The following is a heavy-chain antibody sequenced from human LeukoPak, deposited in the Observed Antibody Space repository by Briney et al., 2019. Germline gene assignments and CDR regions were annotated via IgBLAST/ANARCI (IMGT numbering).Heavy chain of an antibody. CDR3: ARGRITGTTEFDY. CDR1: GDSVSSNSAA. D-gene: IGHD1-7*01. CDR2: TYYRSKWYN. J-gene: IGHJ4*02. Sequence: SQTLSLTCAISGDSVSSNSAAWNWIRQSXSXXLEWLGRTYYRSKWYNDYAVSVKSRITINPDTPKNQFSLQLNSVTPEDTAVYYCARGRITGTTEFDYWGQGTLVTVSS. V-gene: IGHV6-1*01.